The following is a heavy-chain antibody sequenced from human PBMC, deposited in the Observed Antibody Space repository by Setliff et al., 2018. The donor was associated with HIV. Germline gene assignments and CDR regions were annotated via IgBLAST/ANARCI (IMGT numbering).Heavy chain of an antibody. CDR1: GGSFSSGIYY. J-gene: IGHJ4*02. CDR2: IYTSGST. D-gene: IGHD2-21*02. CDR3: AGITVVTPYYFDY. V-gene: IGHV4-61*02. Sequence: KASETLSLTCTVSGGSFSSGIYYWSWIRQPAGKGLEWIGRIYTSGSTNYNPSLKSRVTISIDTSKNQFSLKLNSATAADTAVYYCAGITVVTPYYFDYWGQGTLVTVS.